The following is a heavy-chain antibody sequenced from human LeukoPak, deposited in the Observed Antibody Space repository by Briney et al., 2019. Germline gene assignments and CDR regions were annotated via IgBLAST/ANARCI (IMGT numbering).Heavy chain of an antibody. J-gene: IGHJ4*02. CDR1: GGSISSYY. CDR3: VIMPGY. Sequence: PSETLSLTCTVSGGSISSYYWSWIRQPPGKGLEWIGSMYYSGRTYYNPSLKSRVTISVDTSKNQFSLKLTSVTAADTAAYYCVIMPGYWGQGTLVTVSS. V-gene: IGHV4-59*05. CDR2: MYYSGRT. D-gene: IGHD2-2*01.